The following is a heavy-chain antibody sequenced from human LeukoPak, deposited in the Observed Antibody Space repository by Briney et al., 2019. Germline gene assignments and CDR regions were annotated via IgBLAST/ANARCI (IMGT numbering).Heavy chain of an antibody. Sequence: PSETLSLTCAVYGGSFSGYYWSWIRQPPGKGLEWIGEIKHSGSTNYNPSLKSRVTISVDTSKNQFSLKLSSVTAADTAVYYCARVGLYSGSYYAFDYWGQGTLVTVSS. J-gene: IGHJ4*02. V-gene: IGHV4-34*01. CDR2: IKHSGST. CDR3: ARVGLYSGSYYAFDY. D-gene: IGHD1-26*01. CDR1: GGSFSGYY.